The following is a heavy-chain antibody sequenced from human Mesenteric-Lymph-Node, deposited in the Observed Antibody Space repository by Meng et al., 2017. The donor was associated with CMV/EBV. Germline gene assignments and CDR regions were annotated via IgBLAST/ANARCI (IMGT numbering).Heavy chain of an antibody. D-gene: IGHD6-13*01. J-gene: IGHJ4*02. V-gene: IGHV1-69*02. CDR3: ARVGERGSSSHMDY. CDR1: GDTLSNYN. Sequence: ASGDTLSNYNLNWVRQAPGQGLEWMGRIIPMIGVANYAQKFQGRVTITADTSTSTAYMELRSLRSEDTAIYYCARVGERGSSSHMDYWGQGTLVTVSS. CDR2: IIPMIGVA.